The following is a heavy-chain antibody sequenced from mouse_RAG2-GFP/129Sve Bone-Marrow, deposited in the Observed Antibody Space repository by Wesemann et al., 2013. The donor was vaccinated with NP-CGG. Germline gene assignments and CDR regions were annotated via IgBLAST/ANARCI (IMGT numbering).Heavy chain of an antibody. CDR3: ARDYYGYDKTY. CDR1: GYTFTSYW. V-gene: IGHV1S81*02. J-gene: IGHJ3*01. Sequence: QVQLQQPGAELVKPGASVKLSCKASGYTFTSYWMHWVKQRPGQGLEWIGEINPSNGRTNYNEKFKSKATLTVDKSSSTAYMQLSSLTSEDSAVYYCARDYYGYDKTYWGQGTLVTVSA. D-gene: IGHD2-2*01. CDR2: INPSNGRT.